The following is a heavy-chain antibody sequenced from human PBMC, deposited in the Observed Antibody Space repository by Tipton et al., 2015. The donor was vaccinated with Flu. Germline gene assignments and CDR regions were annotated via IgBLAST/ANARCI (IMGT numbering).Heavy chain of an antibody. CDR3: AIPRWGGVIVMGAFDL. Sequence: QVQLVQSGAEVKKPGSSVKVSCKASGGTFSSYAITWVRQAPGQGLEWMGVIIPIFGTTNYAQKFQGRVTITADESTSTAYMELSSLGSEDTAVYYCAIPRWGGVIVMGAFDLWAQGTMVTVSS. CDR1: GGTFSSYA. V-gene: IGHV1-69*12. D-gene: IGHD3-16*02. J-gene: IGHJ3*01. CDR2: IIPIFGTT.